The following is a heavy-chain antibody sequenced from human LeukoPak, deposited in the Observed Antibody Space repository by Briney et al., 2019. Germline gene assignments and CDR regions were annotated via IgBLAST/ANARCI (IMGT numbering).Heavy chain of an antibody. CDR3: AKEQSSNILITMVRGSFDD. CDR1: GFTFSSYE. J-gene: IGHJ4*02. Sequence: GGSLRLSCAASGFTFSSYEMNRVRQAPGKGLEWVSVISGSGSSTYYADSVKGRFTISRDNSKNTLYLQMKNVRAEDTAVYYCAKEQSSNILITMVRGSFDDWGQGTLVTVSS. CDR2: ISGSGSST. D-gene: IGHD3-10*01. V-gene: IGHV3-23*01.